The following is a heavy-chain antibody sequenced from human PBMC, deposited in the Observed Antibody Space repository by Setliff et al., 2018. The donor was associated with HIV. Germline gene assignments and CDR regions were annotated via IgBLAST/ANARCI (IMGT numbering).Heavy chain of an antibody. J-gene: IGHJ3*01. D-gene: IGHD5-12*01. Sequence: LRLSCSVSGFTFSSYWMTWVRQPPGKGLEWVANIKQDGNEEDYLDSVKGRFTISRDNAKNSLYLQMNTLRAEDSAVYYCVKSQSQWLRFDVFDLWGQGTMVTVSS. CDR3: VKSQSQWLRFDVFDL. CDR1: GFTFSSYW. CDR2: IKQDGNEE. V-gene: IGHV3-7*05.